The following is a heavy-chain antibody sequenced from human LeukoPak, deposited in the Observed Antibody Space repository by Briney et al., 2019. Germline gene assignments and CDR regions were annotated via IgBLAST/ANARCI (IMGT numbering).Heavy chain of an antibody. CDR2: IRYDGSNK. Sequence: PGGSLRLSCAASGFTFSTYGMHWVRQAPGKGLEWVAFIRYDGSNKYYADSVKGRFTISRDNAKNSLYLQMNTLRAEDTAVYFCARVTNYFDSSGYEGFDYWGQGTLVTVSS. CDR1: GFTFSTYG. CDR3: ARVTNYFDSSGYEGFDY. J-gene: IGHJ4*02. D-gene: IGHD3-22*01. V-gene: IGHV3-30*02.